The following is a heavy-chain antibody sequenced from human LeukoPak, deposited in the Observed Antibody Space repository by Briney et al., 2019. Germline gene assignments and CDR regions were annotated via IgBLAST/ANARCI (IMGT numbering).Heavy chain of an antibody. V-gene: IGHV1-2*02. CDR1: GYTFTGYY. J-gene: IGHJ4*02. CDR3: ARAPYSSGWYINY. CDR2: INPNSGGT. Sequence: ASVKVSCTASGYTFTGYYMHWVRQAPGQGLAWMGWINPNSGGTNYAQKFQGRVTMTRDTTISTAYMELTRLRSDDTAVYYCARAPYSSGWYINYWGQGTLVTVSS. D-gene: IGHD6-19*01.